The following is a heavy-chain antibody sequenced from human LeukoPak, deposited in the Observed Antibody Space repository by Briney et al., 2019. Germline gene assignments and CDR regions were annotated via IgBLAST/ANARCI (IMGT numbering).Heavy chain of an antibody. J-gene: IGHJ4*02. CDR1: GFTFSSYG. Sequence: GGSLRLSCAASGFTFSSYGMHWVRQAPGKGLEWVAVIWYDGSNKYYADSVKGRFTISRDNSKNTLYLQMNSLRAEDTAIYYCAKESIRFGELPFYWGQGTLVTVSS. V-gene: IGHV3-33*06. CDR3: AKESIRFGELPFY. CDR2: IWYDGSNK. D-gene: IGHD3-10*01.